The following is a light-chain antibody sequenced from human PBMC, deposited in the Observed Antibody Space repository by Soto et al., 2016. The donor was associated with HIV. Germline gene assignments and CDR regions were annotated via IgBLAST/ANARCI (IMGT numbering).Light chain of an antibody. V-gene: IGKV1-5*03. CDR3: QQYSSYST. Sequence: IQMTQSPSSLSASVGDRVTITCRASQSISSWLAWYQQKPGKAPKLLIHTASSLESGVPSRFSGSGSETEFTLTISSLQPDDFATYYCQQYSSYSTFGQGTKLEIK. CDR2: TAS. CDR1: QSISSW. J-gene: IGKJ2*01.